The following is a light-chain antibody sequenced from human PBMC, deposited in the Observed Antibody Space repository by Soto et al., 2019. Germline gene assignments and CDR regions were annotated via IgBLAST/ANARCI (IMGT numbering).Light chain of an antibody. CDR3: QHYRTS. J-gene: IGKJ4*01. CDR2: GAP. Sequence: EIVLTQSPGTLSLSPGERATLSCRASQSVSSSYLAWYQQKPGQAPRQLIYGAPSRATGIPDRFSGSGSGTDFTLNITRLEPEDFAVYYCQHYRTSFGGGTRVEIK. CDR1: QSVSSSY. V-gene: IGKV3-20*01.